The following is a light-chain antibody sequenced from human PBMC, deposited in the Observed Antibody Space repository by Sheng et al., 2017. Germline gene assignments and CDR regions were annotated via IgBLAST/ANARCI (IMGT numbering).Light chain of an antibody. CDR3: HPYNKWPPGT. CDR1: QNVGDN. Sequence: EIVLTQSPATLSASPGERVTLSCRARQNVGDNLAWYQQKPGRAPRLLIYTASNRAADIPERFSGSGSGTDFTLTIDSLQSEDFAVYYCHPYNKWPPGTFGPGTKVDLK. CDR2: TAS. V-gene: IGKV3-15*01. J-gene: IGKJ3*01.